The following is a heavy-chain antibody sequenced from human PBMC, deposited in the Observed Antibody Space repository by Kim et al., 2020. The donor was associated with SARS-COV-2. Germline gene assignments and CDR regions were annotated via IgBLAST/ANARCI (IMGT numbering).Heavy chain of an antibody. D-gene: IGHD4-17*01. V-gene: IGHV3-15*01. Sequence: GGSLRLSCAASGFTFSNAWMSWVRQAPGKGLEWVGRIKSKTDGGKTDYAAPVKGRFTISRDDSKNTLYLQMNSLKTEDTAGYYCTTGHDYPRYYWGQGTLVTVSS. J-gene: IGHJ4*02. CDR2: IKSKTDGGKT. CDR1: GFTFSNAW. CDR3: TTGHDYPRYY.